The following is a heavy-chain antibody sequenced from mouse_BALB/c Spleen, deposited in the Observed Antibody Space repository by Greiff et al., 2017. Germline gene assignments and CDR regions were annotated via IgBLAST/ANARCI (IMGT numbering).Heavy chain of an antibody. CDR1: GYSITSGYY. J-gene: IGHJ4*01. D-gene: IGHD2-1*01. V-gene: IGHV3-6*02. CDR3: ARGYYGNYAAMDY. CDR2: ISYDGSN. Sequence: EVQLVESGPGLVKPSQSLSLTCSVTGYSITSGYYWNWIRQFPGNKLEWMGYISYDGSNNYNPSLKNRISITRDTSKNQFFLKLNSVTTEDTATYYCARGYYGNYAAMDYWGQGTSVTVSS.